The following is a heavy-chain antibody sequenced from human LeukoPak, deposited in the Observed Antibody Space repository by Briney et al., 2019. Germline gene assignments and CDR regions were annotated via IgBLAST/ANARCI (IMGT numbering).Heavy chain of an antibody. J-gene: IGHJ3*02. CDR1: GYTLTELS. CDR2: FDPEDGET. Sequence: SVKVSCEVSGYTLTELSMHWVRQAPGKGLEWMGGFDPEDGETIYAQKFQGRVTMTEDTPTDTAYMELSSLRSEDTAVYYCAISGSYYGAFDIWGQGTMVTVSS. V-gene: IGHV1-24*01. CDR3: AISGSYYGAFDI. D-gene: IGHD1-26*01.